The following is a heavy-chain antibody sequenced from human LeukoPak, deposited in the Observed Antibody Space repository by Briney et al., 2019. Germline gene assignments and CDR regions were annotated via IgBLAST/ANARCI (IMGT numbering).Heavy chain of an antibody. Sequence: SVTLSRKASAGTFSSYAISWVRQAPGQGLELMGGIIIIFGTANYAQKFQGRVTITADESTSTAYMELSSLRSEDTAVYYCARARYGSGSYYYYYMDVWGKGTTVTISS. CDR3: ARARYGSGSYYYYYMDV. CDR2: IIIIFGTA. J-gene: IGHJ6*03. V-gene: IGHV1-69*13. CDR1: AGTFSSYA. D-gene: IGHD3-10*01.